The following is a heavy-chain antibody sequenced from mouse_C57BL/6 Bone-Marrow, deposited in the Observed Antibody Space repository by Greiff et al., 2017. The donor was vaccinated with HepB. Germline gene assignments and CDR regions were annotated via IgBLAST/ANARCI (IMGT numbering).Heavy chain of an antibody. CDR2: INPSSGYT. D-gene: IGHD1-1*01. Sequence: VHLVESGAELARPGASVKMSCKASGYTFTSYTMHWVKQRPGQGLEWIGYINPSSGYTKYNQKFKDKATLTADKSSSTAYMQLSSLTSEDSAVYYCASGYYGSSYWFAYWGQGTRVTVSA. V-gene: IGHV1-4*01. J-gene: IGHJ3*01. CDR1: GYTFTSYT. CDR3: ASGYYGSSYWFAY.